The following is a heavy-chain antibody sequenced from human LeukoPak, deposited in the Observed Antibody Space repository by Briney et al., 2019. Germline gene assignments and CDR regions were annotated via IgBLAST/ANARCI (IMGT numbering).Heavy chain of an antibody. J-gene: IGHJ5*02. CDR2: MNPNSGNT. D-gene: IGHD3-22*01. CDR3: ARGRYYYDSSGLNWFDP. V-gene: IGHV1-8*01. Sequence: ASVKVSCKASGHTFTSYDINWVRQATGQGLEWMGWMNPNSGNTGYAQKFQGRVTMTRNTSISTAYMELSSLRSEDTAVYYCARGRYYYDSSGLNWFDPWGQGTLDTVSS. CDR1: GHTFTSYD.